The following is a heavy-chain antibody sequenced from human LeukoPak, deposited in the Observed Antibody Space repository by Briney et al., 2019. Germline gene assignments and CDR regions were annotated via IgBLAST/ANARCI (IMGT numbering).Heavy chain of an antibody. V-gene: IGHV3-74*01. CDR3: ARVMAATGTTVDY. D-gene: IGHD1-1*01. Sequence: GGSLRLSCADSGFTFSSDWMHWVRQAPGKGLVWVSRMNSDGTITSYADSVKGRFTISRDNAKNSLYLQMNSLRAEDTAVYYCARVMAATGTTVDYWGQGTLVTVSS. CDR2: MNSDGTIT. CDR1: GFTFSSDW. J-gene: IGHJ4*02.